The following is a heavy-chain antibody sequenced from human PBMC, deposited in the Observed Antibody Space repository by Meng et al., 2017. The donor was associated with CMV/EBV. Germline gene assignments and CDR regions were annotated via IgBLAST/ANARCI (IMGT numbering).Heavy chain of an antibody. CDR1: GGTFSSYA. Sequence: SVKVSCKASGGTFSSYAISWVRQAPGQGREWMGGIIPILGIANYAQKFQGRVTITADKSTSTAYMELSSLRSEDTAVYYCASGGLGLGYCSSTSCSYYYGMDVWGQGTTVTVSS. CDR3: ASGGLGLGYCSSTSCSYYYGMDV. J-gene: IGHJ6*02. CDR2: IIPILGIA. D-gene: IGHD2-2*01. V-gene: IGHV1-69*10.